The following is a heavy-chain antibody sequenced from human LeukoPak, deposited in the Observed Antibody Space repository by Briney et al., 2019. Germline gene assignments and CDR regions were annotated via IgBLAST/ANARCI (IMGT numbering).Heavy chain of an antibody. Sequence: GGSLRLSCAASGSTFTTYWMSWVRQAPGKGLERVSFIYSGGNTHYSDSVKGRFTISRDNSKNTLYLQMNSLRAEDTAVYYCARRAGEYSHPYDYWGQGTLVTVSS. CDR2: IYSGGNT. CDR1: GSTFTTYW. J-gene: IGHJ4*02. CDR3: ARRAGEYSHPYDY. D-gene: IGHD4-17*01. V-gene: IGHV3-53*01.